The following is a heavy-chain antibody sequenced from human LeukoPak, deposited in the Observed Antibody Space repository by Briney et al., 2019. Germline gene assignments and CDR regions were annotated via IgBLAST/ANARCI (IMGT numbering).Heavy chain of an antibody. CDR3: ARDWASTYNFVAFDI. CDR1: GYSISSGYY. J-gene: IGHJ3*02. Sequence: SETLSLTCTVSGYSISSGYYWGWIRQPPGKGLEWIGSIYHSGSTYYNPSLKSRVTISVDTSKNQFSLKLGSVTAADTAVYYCARDWASTYNFVAFDIWGQGTMVTVSS. V-gene: IGHV4-38-2*02. D-gene: IGHD5-24*01. CDR2: IYHSGST.